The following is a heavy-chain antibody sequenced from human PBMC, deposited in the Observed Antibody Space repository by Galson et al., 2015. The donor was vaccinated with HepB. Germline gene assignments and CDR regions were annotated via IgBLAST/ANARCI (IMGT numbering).Heavy chain of an antibody. D-gene: IGHD3-10*01. CDR3: AREGVGFGELFSYYYYGMDV. V-gene: IGHV3-53*01. CDR2: IYSGGST. J-gene: IGHJ6*02. Sequence: SLRLSCAASGFTVSSNYMSWVRQAPGKGLEWVSVIYSGGSTYYADSVKGRFTISRDNSKNTLYLQMNSLRAEDTAVYYCAREGVGFGELFSYYYYGMDVWGQGTTVTVSS. CDR1: GFTVSSNY.